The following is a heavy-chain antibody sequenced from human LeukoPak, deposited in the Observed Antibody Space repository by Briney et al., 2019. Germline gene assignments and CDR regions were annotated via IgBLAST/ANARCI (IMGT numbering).Heavy chain of an antibody. CDR1: GGSINSYY. V-gene: IGHV4-59*01. CDR3: ARDQDLRRGGFDF. Sequence: SETLSLTCTVSGGSINSYYRSWIRQPPGRGLEWIGSIHYSGSTSSNPSLRSRVTISVDKSKNQFSLRLNSVTAADTAVYYCARDQDLRRGGFDFWGQGTLVTVSS. CDR2: IHYSGST. D-gene: IGHD3-16*01. J-gene: IGHJ4*02.